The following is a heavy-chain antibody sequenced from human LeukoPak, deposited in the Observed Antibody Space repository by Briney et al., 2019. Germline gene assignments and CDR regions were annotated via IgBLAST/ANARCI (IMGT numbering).Heavy chain of an antibody. CDR2: INHSGST. CDR3: ARRGAEVRGATHGGWYFDL. CDR1: GGSFSGYY. J-gene: IGHJ2*01. V-gene: IGHV4-34*01. Sequence: SETLSLTCVVYGGSFSGYYWNWIRQPPGKGLEWIGEINHSGSTNYNPSLTSRVTISVDTSKNQFSLKMSSVTAADTAVYYCARRGAEVRGATHGGWYFDLWGRGTLATVSS. D-gene: IGHD4/OR15-4a*01.